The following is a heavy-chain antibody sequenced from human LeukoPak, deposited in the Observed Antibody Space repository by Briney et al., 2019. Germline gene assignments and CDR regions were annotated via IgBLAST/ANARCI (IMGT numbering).Heavy chain of an antibody. D-gene: IGHD5-24*01. CDR3: VRDQGSRDAFKYYFDY. Sequence: PGGSLRLSCAASGFTFSSYAMSWVRQAPGKGLEWVSLISGSGDSTYYADSARGRFAISRDNSKNTLYLQMNSLRAEDTAVYYCVRDQGSRDAFKYYFDYWGQGTLVTVSS. J-gene: IGHJ4*02. CDR2: ISGSGDST. CDR1: GFTFSSYA. V-gene: IGHV3-23*01.